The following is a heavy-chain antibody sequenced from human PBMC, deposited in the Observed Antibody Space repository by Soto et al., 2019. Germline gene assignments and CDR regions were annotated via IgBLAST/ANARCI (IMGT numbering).Heavy chain of an antibody. J-gene: IGHJ6*02. Sequence: SVKVSCKASGGTFSNHAISWVRQAPGQGLEWVGGIIPMFPTADYAQRFQGRVTITADDSTTTVYMELSGLRSEDTAMYYCARGDATYCGGDCYRYFYYGMDVWGQGTTVTVSS. D-gene: IGHD2-21*02. CDR1: GGTFSNHA. CDR2: IIPMFPTA. V-gene: IGHV1-69*13. CDR3: ARGDATYCGGDCYRYFYYGMDV.